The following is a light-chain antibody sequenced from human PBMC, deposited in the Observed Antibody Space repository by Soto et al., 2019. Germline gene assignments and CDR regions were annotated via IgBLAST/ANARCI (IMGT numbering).Light chain of an antibody. CDR3: SSYTVRTTRDV. V-gene: IGLV2-14*03. Sequence: QSALTQPASVSGSPGQSITISRTGITSDVADYKSVSWYQHHPGKAPKLMIYDVNNRPSGVSNRFSGSKSGNTASLTISGLQAEDEADYYCSSYTVRTTRDVFGTGTKVTVL. CDR1: TSDVADYKS. J-gene: IGLJ1*01. CDR2: DVN.